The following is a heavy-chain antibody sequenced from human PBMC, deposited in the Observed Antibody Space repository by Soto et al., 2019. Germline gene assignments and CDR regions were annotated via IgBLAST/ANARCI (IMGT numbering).Heavy chain of an antibody. Sequence: PGGSLRLSCAASGFTFSDHYMDWVRQAPGKGLEWVGRIRNKANSYTTEYAASVKGRFTISRDDSKSSLYLQMSSLKTEDTATYYCAHSSIVLVPAAIWFDPWGQGTLVTVSS. J-gene: IGHJ5*02. CDR1: GFTFSDHY. CDR2: IRNKANSYTT. CDR3: AHSSIVLVPAAIWFDP. D-gene: IGHD2-2*01. V-gene: IGHV3-72*01.